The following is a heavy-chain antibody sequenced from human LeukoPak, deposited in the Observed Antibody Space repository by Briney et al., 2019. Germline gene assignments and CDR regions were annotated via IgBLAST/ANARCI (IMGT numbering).Heavy chain of an antibody. CDR3: ASLVKVGATNWFDP. V-gene: IGHV4-34*01. Sequence: PSETLSLTCAVYGGSFSGYYWSWIRQPPGKGLEWIGEINHSGSTNYNPSLKSRVTISVDTSKNQFSLKLSSVTAADTAVYYCASLVKVGATNWFDPWGRGTLVTVSS. CDR2: INHSGST. J-gene: IGHJ5*02. CDR1: GGSFSGYY. D-gene: IGHD1-26*01.